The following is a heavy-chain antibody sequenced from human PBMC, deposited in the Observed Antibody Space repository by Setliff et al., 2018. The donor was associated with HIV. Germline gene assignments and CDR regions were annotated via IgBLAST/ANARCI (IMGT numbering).Heavy chain of an antibody. Sequence: SETLSLTCTVSGGSASNSRYYWAWIRQPPGKGLEYIGSIHYNEKTYYNPSLKSRVTISIDTSKNQFSLNLTSVTAADTALYYCARGVPGICSGGTCYLEYWGQGALVTVSS. CDR1: GGSASNSRYY. D-gene: IGHD2-15*01. V-gene: IGHV4-39*01. J-gene: IGHJ4*02. CDR2: IHYNEKT. CDR3: ARGVPGICSGGTCYLEY.